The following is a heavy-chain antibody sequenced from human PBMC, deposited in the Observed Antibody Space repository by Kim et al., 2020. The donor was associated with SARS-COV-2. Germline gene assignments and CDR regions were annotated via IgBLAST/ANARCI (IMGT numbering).Heavy chain of an antibody. Sequence: SGPTLVKPTQTLTLTCTFSGFSLSTSGMCVSWIRQPPGKALEWLARIDWDDDKYYSTSLKTRLTISKDTSKNQVVLTMTNMDPVDTATFYCARILCHCSRTTCQAAYFDSWGQGTLVTVSS. CDR1: GFSLSTSGMC. V-gene: IGHV2-70*11. D-gene: IGHD2-2*01. J-gene: IGHJ4*02. CDR2: IDWDDDK. CDR3: ARILCHCSRTTCQAAYFDS.